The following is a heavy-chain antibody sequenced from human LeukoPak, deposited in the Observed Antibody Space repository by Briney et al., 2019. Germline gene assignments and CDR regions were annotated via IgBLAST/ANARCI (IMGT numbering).Heavy chain of an antibody. CDR3: ARCFDR. Sequence: GTLSLTCVASGFTFSSYYLSWVRQAPGKGLEWVANIQDGSDKYYVDSVKGRFTISRDNAKNSLYLQMNSLTAEDTAVYYCARCFDRSGEGTMVTVSS. CDR2: IQDGSDK. V-gene: IGHV3-7*05. CDR1: GFTFSSYY. J-gene: IGHJ3*02.